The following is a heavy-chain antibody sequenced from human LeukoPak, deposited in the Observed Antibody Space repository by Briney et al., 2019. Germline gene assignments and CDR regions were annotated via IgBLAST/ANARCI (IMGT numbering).Heavy chain of an antibody. J-gene: IGHJ4*02. CDR1: GFTISNFG. Sequence: PGRSLRLSCAASGFTISNFGMHWVRQAPGKGLEWVAGIWYDGSNKDYADSVKGRFTISRDNSKKTLYLQMNSLRAEDTAMYYCARSSYCSGGRCFSGYGGQGTLVTVSS. V-gene: IGHV3-33*01. D-gene: IGHD2-15*01. CDR2: IWYDGSNK. CDR3: ARSSYCSGGRCFSGY.